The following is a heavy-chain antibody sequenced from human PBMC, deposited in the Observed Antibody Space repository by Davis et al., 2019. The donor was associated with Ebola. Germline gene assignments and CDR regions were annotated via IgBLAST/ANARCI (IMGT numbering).Heavy chain of an antibody. Sequence: PSETLSLTCTVSGAPVSSGNWWNWVRQSPGKGLEWIGEVIHTGNTDYNPSFRGRVSMSIDQSKNQFSLNLNSVTAADTALYYCATERWLKHSDSWSGFSDWWGQGTLVTVSS. CDR3: ATERWLKHSDSWSGFSDW. CDR1: GAPVSSGNW. J-gene: IGHJ4*02. D-gene: IGHD3-3*01. CDR2: VIHTGNT. V-gene: IGHV4/OR15-8*02.